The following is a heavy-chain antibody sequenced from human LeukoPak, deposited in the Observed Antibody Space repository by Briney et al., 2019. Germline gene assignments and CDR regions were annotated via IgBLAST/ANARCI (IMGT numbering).Heavy chain of an antibody. Sequence: PSETLSLTCTVSGGSISSYYWSWIRQPPGKGLEWIGYIYYSGSTSYNPSLKSRVTISVDTSRKQFSLKLSSVTAADTAFYYCARYIVSYPHDAFDIWGQGTMVTVSS. D-gene: IGHD1-26*01. CDR3: ARYIVSYPHDAFDI. V-gene: IGHV4-59*01. J-gene: IGHJ3*02. CDR1: GGSISSYY. CDR2: IYYSGST.